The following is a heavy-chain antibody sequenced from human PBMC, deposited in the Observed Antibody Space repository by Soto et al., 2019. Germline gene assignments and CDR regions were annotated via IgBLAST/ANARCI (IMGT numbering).Heavy chain of an antibody. J-gene: IGHJ4*02. V-gene: IGHV4-4*02. CDR3: AHRPIVVAAI. CDR1: GGSISNSNW. CDR2: IFHSGST. D-gene: IGHD2-15*01. Sequence: QVQLQESGPGLVKPSGTLSLTCAVFGGSISNSNWWTWVRQPPGKGRDWIGEIFHSGSTNYNSSLMGRVTISVDKANNPFSLKLSSVTAAATAVYYCAHRPIVVAAIWGQGTLVTVTS.